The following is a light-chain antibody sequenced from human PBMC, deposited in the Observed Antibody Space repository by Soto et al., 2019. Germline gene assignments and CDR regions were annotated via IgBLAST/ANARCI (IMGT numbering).Light chain of an antibody. Sequence: QSVLTQTPSVSAAPGRKVTISCSGTSSNVGNNYVSWYQQFPDTAPKLLIYDNNKRPSGIPDRFSGSKSGASATLVITGVQTGDEADYYCGTWDGSRNWVFGGGTQLTVL. V-gene: IGLV1-51*01. CDR1: SSNVGNNY. CDR3: GTWDGSRNWV. CDR2: DNN. J-gene: IGLJ3*02.